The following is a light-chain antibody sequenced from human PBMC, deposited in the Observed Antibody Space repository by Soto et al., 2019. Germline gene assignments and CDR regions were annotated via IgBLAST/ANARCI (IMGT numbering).Light chain of an antibody. CDR1: SSDVGGYSY. J-gene: IGLJ2*01. V-gene: IGLV2-8*01. CDR2: EVS. Sequence: QLVLTQPPSASGSPGQSVTISCTGTSSDVGGYSYISWYQQHPGKAPKLMISEVSKRPSGVPDRFSGSKSGNTASLTVSGLQPEDEADYYCSSYAGRNVIFGGGTQLTVL. CDR3: SSYAGRNVI.